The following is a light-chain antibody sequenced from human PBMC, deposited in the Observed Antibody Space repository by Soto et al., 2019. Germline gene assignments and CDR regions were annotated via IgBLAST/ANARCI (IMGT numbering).Light chain of an antibody. CDR1: QSVSSSY. CDR3: QQYGSSPYT. Sequence: EIVLTQSPGTLSLSPGERATLSCRASQSVSSSYLAWYQQKPGQAPRLLIYGASSSATGIPDRFSGSGSGTDFTLTISRLEPEDLAVYYCQQYGSSPYTFGHGTKLEIK. V-gene: IGKV3-20*01. CDR2: GAS. J-gene: IGKJ2*01.